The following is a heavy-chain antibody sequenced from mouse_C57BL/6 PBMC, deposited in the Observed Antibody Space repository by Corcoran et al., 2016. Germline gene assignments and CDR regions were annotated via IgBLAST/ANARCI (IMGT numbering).Heavy chain of an antibody. V-gene: IGHV9-3*01. CDR1: GCTFTTYG. Sequence: QIQLVQSGPELKKPGETVKISCKASGCTFTTYGMSWVKQAPGKGLKWMGWINTYSGVPTYADDFKGRFAFSLETSASTAYLQINNLKNEDTATYFCAREAGAVYAMDYWGQGTSVTVSS. CDR3: AREAGAVYAMDY. CDR2: INTYSGVP. J-gene: IGHJ4*01.